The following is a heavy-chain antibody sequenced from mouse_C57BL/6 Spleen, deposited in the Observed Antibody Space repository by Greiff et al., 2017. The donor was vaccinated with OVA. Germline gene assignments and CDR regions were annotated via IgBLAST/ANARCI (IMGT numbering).Heavy chain of an antibody. J-gene: IGHJ4*01. CDR3: ARSRGIYYYGSKVLDY. CDR2: INPNNGGT. CDR1: GYTFTDYN. D-gene: IGHD1-1*01. Sequence: VQLQQSGPELVKPGASVKIPCKASGYTFTDYNMDWVKQSHGKSLEWIGDINPNNGGTIYNQKFKGKATLTVDKSSSTAYMELRSLTSEDTAVYYCARSRGIYYYGSKVLDYWGQGTSVTVSS. V-gene: IGHV1-18*01.